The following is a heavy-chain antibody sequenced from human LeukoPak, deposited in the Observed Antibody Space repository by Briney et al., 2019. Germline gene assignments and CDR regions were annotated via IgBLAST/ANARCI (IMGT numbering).Heavy chain of an antibody. Sequence: PGGSLRLSCAASGFTFSSYSMNWVRQAPGKGLEWVSSISSSSYIYYADSVKGRFTISRDNAKNSLYLQMNSLRAEDTAVYYCARGSRSASSGYYSSFDYWGQGTLVTVSS. V-gene: IGHV3-21*01. J-gene: IGHJ4*02. CDR2: ISSSSYI. CDR3: ARGSRSASSGYYSSFDY. CDR1: GFTFSSYS. D-gene: IGHD3-22*01.